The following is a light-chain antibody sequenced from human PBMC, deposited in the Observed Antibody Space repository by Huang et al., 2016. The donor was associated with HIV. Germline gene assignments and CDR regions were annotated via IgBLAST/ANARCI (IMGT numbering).Light chain of an antibody. CDR1: QTIFYSSNNRNY. Sequence: DIVMTQSPASLAVSLGERATINCKSSQTIFYSSNNRNYLAWYQQKPGQSPKLLSYWASTRESGVPDRFSGSGSGTDFTLTISSLQAEDVAVYFCQQYYGIPYTFGQGTKLDIK. J-gene: IGKJ2*01. V-gene: IGKV4-1*01. CDR2: WAS. CDR3: QQYYGIPYT.